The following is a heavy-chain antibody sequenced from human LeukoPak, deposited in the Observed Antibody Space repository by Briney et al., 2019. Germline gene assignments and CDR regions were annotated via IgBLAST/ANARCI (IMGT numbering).Heavy chain of an antibody. Sequence: SETLSLTCTVSGGSISSSSYYWGWIRQPPGKGLEWIGSIYYSGSTYYNPSLKSRVTISVDTSKNQFSLKLSSVTAADTAVYYCARHLRPIVGAILDWFDPWGQGTLVIVSS. CDR1: GGSISSSSYY. V-gene: IGHV4-39*01. D-gene: IGHD1-26*01. CDR3: ARHLRPIVGAILDWFDP. J-gene: IGHJ5*02. CDR2: IYYSGST.